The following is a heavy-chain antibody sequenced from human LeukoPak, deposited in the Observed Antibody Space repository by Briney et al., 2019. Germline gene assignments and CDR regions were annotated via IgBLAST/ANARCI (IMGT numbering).Heavy chain of an antibody. J-gene: IGHJ4*02. D-gene: IGHD1-26*01. CDR2: IRSKAYGGTT. Sequence: PGGSLRLSCTASGFTFGDYAMSWVRQAPGKGLEWVGFIRSKAYGGTTGYAASVKGRFTISRDDSKSIAYLQMNSLKTEDTAVYYCTRDRGSYPRYYFDYWGQGTLVTVSS. CDR1: GFTFGDYA. CDR3: TRDRGSYPRYYFDY. V-gene: IGHV3-49*04.